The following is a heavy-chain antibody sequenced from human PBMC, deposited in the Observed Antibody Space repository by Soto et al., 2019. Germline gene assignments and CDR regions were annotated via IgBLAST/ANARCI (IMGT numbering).Heavy chain of an antibody. D-gene: IGHD3-9*01. CDR3: AKALQLRYFDWLSYYFDY. CDR1: GFTFSSYA. V-gene: IGHV3-23*01. CDR2: ISGSGGST. J-gene: IGHJ4*02. Sequence: GGSLRLSCAASGFTFSSYAMSWVRQAPGKGLEWVSAISGSGGSTYYADSVKGRFTISRDNSKNTLYLQMNSLRAADTAIYYCAKALQLRYFDWLSYYFDYWGQGTLVTVSS.